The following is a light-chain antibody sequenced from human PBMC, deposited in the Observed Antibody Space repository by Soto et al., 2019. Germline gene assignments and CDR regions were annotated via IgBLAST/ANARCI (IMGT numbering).Light chain of an antibody. V-gene: IGKV1-6*01. CDR3: LQDYNFPRT. CDR2: AAS. CDR1: QGIGND. J-gene: IGKJ1*01. Sequence: AIQMTQSPSSLSASVGDRVTITCRASQGIGNDLGWYQHKPGKAPKLLIYAASSLQSGVPSRFSGSASGTDFTLTISSLQPEDFATYYCLQDYNFPRTFGQGTKVDIK.